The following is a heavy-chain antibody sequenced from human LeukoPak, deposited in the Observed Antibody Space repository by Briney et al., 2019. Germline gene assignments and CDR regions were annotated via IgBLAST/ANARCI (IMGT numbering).Heavy chain of an antibody. CDR1: GGSISSGGYY. Sequence: SQTLSLTCTVSGGSISSGGYYWSWIRQHPGKGLEWIGYIYYSGSTYYNPSLKSRVTISVDTSKNQFSLKLSSVTAADTAVYYCARSLLGYCSGGSCYLFDYWGQGTLATVSS. J-gene: IGHJ4*02. V-gene: IGHV4-31*03. D-gene: IGHD2-15*01. CDR3: ARSLLGYCSGGSCYLFDY. CDR2: IYYSGST.